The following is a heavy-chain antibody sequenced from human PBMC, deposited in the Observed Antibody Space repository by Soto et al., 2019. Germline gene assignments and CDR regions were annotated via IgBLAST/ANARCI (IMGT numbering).Heavy chain of an antibody. CDR2: ISWNSYSI. Sequence: EVQVVESGGGLVRPGGSLRLSCKPSGFTFSDHGMNWVRQAPGKGLEWVGHISWNSYSIGYGGSVRGRFTISRDNAKNTLYLQMNSLRPEDTALYYCARSWSDSTSGRVDVWGQGTTVTVSS. V-gene: IGHV3-20*04. CDR3: ARSWSDSTSGRVDV. CDR1: GFTFSDHG. D-gene: IGHD3-3*01. J-gene: IGHJ6*02.